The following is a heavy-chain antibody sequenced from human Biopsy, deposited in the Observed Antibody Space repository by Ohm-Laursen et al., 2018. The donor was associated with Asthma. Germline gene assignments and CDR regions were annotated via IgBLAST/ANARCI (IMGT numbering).Heavy chain of an antibody. CDR3: PKDVFPGWELRRGPDY. J-gene: IGHJ4*02. D-gene: IGHD1-26*01. V-gene: IGHV3-30*18. CDR2: ISFDGSNK. Sequence: SLRLSCSASGFSFSNYGMHWVRQAPGKGLDWVAVISFDGSNKNYTDSVKGRFTISRDNSRNTLHLQMNSLRAEDTAVYYCPKDVFPGWELRRGPDYWGQGTLVTVSS. CDR1: GFSFSNYG.